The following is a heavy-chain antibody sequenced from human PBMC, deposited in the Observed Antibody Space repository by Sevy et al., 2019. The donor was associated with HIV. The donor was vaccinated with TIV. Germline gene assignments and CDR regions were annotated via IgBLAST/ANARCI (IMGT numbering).Heavy chain of an antibody. CDR3: ARDGGLYMTMIVVVISYYFDY. CDR2: ISYDGSNK. V-gene: IGHV3-30-3*01. J-gene: IGHJ4*02. D-gene: IGHD3-22*01. CDR1: GFTFSSYA. Sequence: GGSLRLSCAASGFTFSSYAMHWVRQAPGEGLEWVAVISYDGSNKYYADSVKGRFTISRDNSKNTLYLQMNSLRAEDTAVYYCARDGGLYMTMIVVVISYYFDYWGQGTLVTVSS.